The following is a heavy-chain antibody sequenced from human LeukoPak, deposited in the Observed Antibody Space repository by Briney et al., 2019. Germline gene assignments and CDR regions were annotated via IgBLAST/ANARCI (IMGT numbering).Heavy chain of an antibody. J-gene: IGHJ4*02. D-gene: IGHD2-21*01. CDR2: ISGDGGST. CDR3: PTAGDW. Sequence: GGSLRLSCAASGFTFDDYAMHWVRQAPGKGLEWVSLISGDGGSTYYADSVKGRFTISRDNSKNSLYLQMNSLRTEDTALYYCPTAGDWWGQGTLVTVSS. V-gene: IGHV3-43*02. CDR1: GFTFDDYA.